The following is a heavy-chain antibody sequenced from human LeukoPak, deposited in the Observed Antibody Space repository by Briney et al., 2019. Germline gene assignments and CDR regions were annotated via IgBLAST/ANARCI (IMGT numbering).Heavy chain of an antibody. CDR2: IYTSGST. V-gene: IGHV4-4*07. D-gene: IGHD6-13*01. CDR3: ASIIAAAGNGFDY. Sequence: SETLSLTCTVSGGSNSSYYGSWIRQPAGKGLEWIGRIYTSGSTNYNPSLKSRVTISVDTSKNQFSLKLSSVTAADTAVYYCASIIAAAGNGFDYWGQGTLVTVSS. CDR1: GGSNSSYY. J-gene: IGHJ4*02.